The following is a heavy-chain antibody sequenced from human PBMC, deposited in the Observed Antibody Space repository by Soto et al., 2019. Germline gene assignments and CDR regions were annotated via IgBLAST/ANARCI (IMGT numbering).Heavy chain of an antibody. V-gene: IGHV3-73*01. CDR1: GFTFSVSA. D-gene: IGHD3-10*01. CDR2: IVSKANSYAT. Sequence: GGSLRLACAASGFTFSVSAMHWVRQASGKGLEWVGRIVSKANSYATAYAASVKGMFTISRDDSKNTAYLQMNSLKTEDTAVYYCGKAELRAGSSAGIDSRGQGTTLTISS. CDR3: GKAELRAGSSAGIDS. J-gene: IGHJ6*02.